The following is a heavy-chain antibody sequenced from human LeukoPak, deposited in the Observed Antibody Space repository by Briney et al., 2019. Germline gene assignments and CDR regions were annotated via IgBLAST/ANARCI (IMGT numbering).Heavy chain of an antibody. V-gene: IGHV4-4*02. D-gene: IGHD1-26*01. CDR3: ARDDSGTYAALDY. CDR2: IYHSGST. Sequence: SGTLSLTCAVSGGSISSSNWWSWVRQPPGKGLEWIGEIYHSGSTNYNPSLKSRVTISVDKSKNHFPLNLSSVTAADTAVYYCARDDSGTYAALDYWGQGTLVTVSS. CDR1: GGSISSSNW. J-gene: IGHJ4*02.